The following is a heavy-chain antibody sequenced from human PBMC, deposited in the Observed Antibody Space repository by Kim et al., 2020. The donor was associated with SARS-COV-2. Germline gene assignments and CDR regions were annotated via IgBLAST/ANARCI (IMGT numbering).Heavy chain of an antibody. V-gene: IGHV4-31*03. Sequence: SETLSLTCTVSGGSISSGGYYWSWIRQHPGKGLEWIGYIYYSGSTYYNPSLKSRVTISVDTSKNQFSLKLSSVTAADTAVYYCARVVVGRRFTVVNGGGDAFDIWGQGTMVTVSS. CDR2: IYYSGST. D-gene: IGHD4-17*01. CDR1: GGSISSGGYY. J-gene: IGHJ3*02. CDR3: ARVVVGRRFTVVNGGGDAFDI.